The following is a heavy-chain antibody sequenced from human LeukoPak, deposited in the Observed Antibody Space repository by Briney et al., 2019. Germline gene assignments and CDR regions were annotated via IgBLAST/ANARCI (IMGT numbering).Heavy chain of an antibody. CDR1: GFTFSTYA. D-gene: IGHD3-16*01. CDR2: ISGSTGRT. J-gene: IGHJ4*02. V-gene: IGHV3-23*01. CDR3: AKDISWGSYIS. Sequence: GGSLRLSCAASGFTFSTYAMSWVRQAPGKGLEWVSAISGSTGRTYYADSVKGRFTISRDNSKNTLYLQMNNLRAGDTAVYYCAKDISWGSYISWGQGTLVTVSS.